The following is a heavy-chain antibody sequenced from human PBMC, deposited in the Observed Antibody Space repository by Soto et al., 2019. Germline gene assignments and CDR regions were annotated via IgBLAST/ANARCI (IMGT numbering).Heavy chain of an antibody. CDR2: INPSDRST. J-gene: IGHJ5*02. CDR3: ARGTQLVVVAANWFDP. Sequence: GASVKVSCKASGYAFTSYFMHWVRQAPGQGLEWMGIINPSDRSTNYAQKFQGRVTITADESTSTAYMELSSLRSEDTAVYYCARGTQLVVVAANWFDPWGQGTLVTVSS. V-gene: IGHV1-46*01. CDR1: GYAFTSYF. D-gene: IGHD2-15*01.